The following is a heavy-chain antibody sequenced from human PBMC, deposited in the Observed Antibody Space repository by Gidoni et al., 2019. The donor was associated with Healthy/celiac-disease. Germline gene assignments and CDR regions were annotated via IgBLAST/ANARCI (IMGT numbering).Heavy chain of an antibody. Sequence: QVQLVESGGGVVQPGRSLRLSCSASGFTFSSYGLHGVRQAPGKGREWVAVIWYDGSNKYYADSVKGRFTIARDNSKNTLYLQMNSLRAEDTAVYYCARVAEAYCGGDCFEEYFQHWGQGTLVTVSS. V-gene: IGHV3-33*01. CDR1: GFTFSSYG. CDR3: ARVAEAYCGGDCFEEYFQH. J-gene: IGHJ1*01. CDR2: IWYDGSNK. D-gene: IGHD2-21*02.